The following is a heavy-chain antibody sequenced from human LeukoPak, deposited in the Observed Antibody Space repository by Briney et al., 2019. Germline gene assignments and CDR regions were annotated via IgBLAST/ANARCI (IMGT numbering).Heavy chain of an antibody. CDR3: ARAKGGGPGAFDI. J-gene: IGHJ3*02. CDR1: GGSISSYY. V-gene: IGHV4-59*12. D-gene: IGHD4-23*01. CDR2: VYYSGST. Sequence: SETLSLTCTVSGGSISSYYWSWIRQPPGKGLEWIGYVYYSGSTNYNPSLKSRVTISVDTSKNQFSLKLSSVTAADTAVYYCARAKGGGPGAFDIWGQGTMVTVSS.